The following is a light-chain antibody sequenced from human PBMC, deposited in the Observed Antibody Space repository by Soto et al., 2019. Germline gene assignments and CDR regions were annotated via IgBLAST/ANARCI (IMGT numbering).Light chain of an antibody. CDR2: GNS. CDR3: QAYDSSLSGWV. J-gene: IGLJ3*02. Sequence: QSVLTQPPSVSGAPGQRVTISCTGSSSNIGAGYDVHWYQQLPGTAPKLLIYGNSNRPSGVPDRFSGSNSGTSASLAITGLQAEDEADYYCQAYDSSLSGWVFGGGTTLTVL. CDR1: SSNIGAGYD. V-gene: IGLV1-40*01.